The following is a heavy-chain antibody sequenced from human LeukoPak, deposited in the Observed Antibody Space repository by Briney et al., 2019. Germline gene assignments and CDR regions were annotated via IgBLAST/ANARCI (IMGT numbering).Heavy chain of an antibody. CDR2: ISGSDART. CDR1: GFTFLSSS. V-gene: IGHV3-23*01. Sequence: GGSLTLPYAACGFTFLSSSMRWVRQAPGKGLEWVSAISGSDARTYYADSVKGRFTISRDNSKNTLYLQMSSLRAEDTAVYYCATPVSGWYSFHDWGQGTLVTVSS. CDR3: ATPVSGWYSFHD. J-gene: IGHJ4*02. D-gene: IGHD6-19*01.